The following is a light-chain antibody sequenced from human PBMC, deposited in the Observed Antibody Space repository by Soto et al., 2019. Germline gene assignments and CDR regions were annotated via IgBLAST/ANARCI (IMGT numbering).Light chain of an antibody. Sequence: DIQMTQSPSSLSASVGARVSITCQASQDIRTSLNWFQQKPGRAPKLLIYGASNLETGVPSRFRGSGSGTDFTFTISSLHPEDVATYYCQHYDNLPPFTFGPGTKVDIK. CDR1: QDIRTS. V-gene: IGKV1-33*01. CDR3: QHYDNLPPFT. J-gene: IGKJ3*01. CDR2: GAS.